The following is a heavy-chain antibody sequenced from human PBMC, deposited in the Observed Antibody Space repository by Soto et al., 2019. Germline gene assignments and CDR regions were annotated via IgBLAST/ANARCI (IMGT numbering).Heavy chain of an antibody. V-gene: IGHV3-23*01. D-gene: IGHD3-9*01. CDR3: ASDWSPYYYYGMDV. J-gene: IGHJ6*02. CDR1: GFTFISYA. CDR2: ISGSGGST. Sequence: GWSLRLSCAASGFTFISYAMSWVRQAPGKGLEWVSAISGSGGSTYYADSVKGRFTISRDNSKNTLYLQMNSLRAEDTAVYYCASDWSPYYYYGMDVWGQGTTVTVSS.